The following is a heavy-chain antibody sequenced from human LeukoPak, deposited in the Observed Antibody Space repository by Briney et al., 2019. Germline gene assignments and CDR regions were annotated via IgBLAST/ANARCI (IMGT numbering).Heavy chain of an antibody. D-gene: IGHD6-6*01. V-gene: IGHV4-39*01. Sequence: KASETLSLTCTVSGGSIRSSYYYWGWIRQPPGKGLEWIGSINDSGSTYYNPSLKSRVTISVDTSKNQFSLKLNSVTAADTAVYYCARAAYSSSYAAGYWGQGTLVTVSS. CDR2: INDSGST. CDR3: ARAAYSSSYAAGY. J-gene: IGHJ4*02. CDR1: GGSIRSSYYY.